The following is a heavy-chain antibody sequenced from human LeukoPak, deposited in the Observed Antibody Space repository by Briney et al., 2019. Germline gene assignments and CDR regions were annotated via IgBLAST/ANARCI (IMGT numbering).Heavy chain of an antibody. J-gene: IGHJ3*02. D-gene: IGHD3-10*01. CDR2: IYYSGST. CDR3: ARAMVRGGDAFDI. CDR1: GGSFSGYY. V-gene: IGHV4-34*01. Sequence: SETLSLTCAVYGGSFSGYYWSWIRQPPGKGLEWIGSIYYSGSTYYNPSLKSRVTISVDTSKNQFSLKLSSVTAADTAVYYCARAMVRGGDAFDIWGQGTMVTVSS.